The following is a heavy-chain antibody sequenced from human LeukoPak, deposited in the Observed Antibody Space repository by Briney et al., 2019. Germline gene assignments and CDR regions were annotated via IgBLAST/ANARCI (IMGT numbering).Heavy chain of an antibody. CDR1: GFTVSNSD. J-gene: IGHJ5*02. Sequence: PGGSLRLSCAASGFTVSNSDMQWVRQVTGKGLKWVSTISPAGDTYYPGSVKGRFTVSRDDAKNSLYLEMNSLTVGDTAVYYCARGYFELDPWGQGTLVTVSS. CDR3: ARGYFELDP. V-gene: IGHV3-13*01. CDR2: ISPAGDT. D-gene: IGHD3-22*01.